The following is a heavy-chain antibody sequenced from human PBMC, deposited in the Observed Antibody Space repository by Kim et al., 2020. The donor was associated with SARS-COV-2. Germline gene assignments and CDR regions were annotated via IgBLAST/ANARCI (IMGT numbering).Heavy chain of an antibody. D-gene: IGHD5-18*01. CDR2: INTNTGNP. CDR1: GYTFTSYA. Sequence: ASVKVSCKASGYTFTSYAMNWVRQAPGQGLEWMGWINTNTGNPTYAQGFTGRFVFSLDTSVSTAYLQISSLKAEDTAVYYCARLAPLASAPGIQLWEDYYYGMDVLGQGTTVTVSS. V-gene: IGHV7-4-1*02. CDR3: ARLAPLASAPGIQLWEDYYYGMDV. J-gene: IGHJ6*02.